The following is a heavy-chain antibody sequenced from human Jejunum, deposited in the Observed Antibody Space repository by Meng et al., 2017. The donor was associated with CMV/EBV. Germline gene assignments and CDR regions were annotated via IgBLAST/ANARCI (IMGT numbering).Heavy chain of an antibody. CDR2: SSSDGNDK. V-gene: IGHV3-30*04. CDR1: GFTFRLYA. D-gene: IGHD3-22*01. CDR3: ARDHYSDPTYTEY. Sequence: SGFTFRLYAVHGVRQAPGKGLEWVAVSSSDGNDKFYADSVRGRFSISRDNSKNTLILQMSSLTTDDTAVYYCARDHYSDPTYTEYWGQGTLVTVSS. J-gene: IGHJ4*02.